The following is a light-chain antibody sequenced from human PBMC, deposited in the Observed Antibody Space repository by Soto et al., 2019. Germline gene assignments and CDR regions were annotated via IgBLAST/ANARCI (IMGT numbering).Light chain of an antibody. CDR1: QSVSSSY. CDR2: GAS. Sequence: EIVLTQSPGTLSLSPGERATLSCRASQSVSSSYLAWYQQKPGQAPRLLIYGASGRATDIPDRFSGSGSGTDFTLTISRLEPEDFVVYYCQQYGSSPLTFGGGTKVDIK. J-gene: IGKJ4*01. CDR3: QQYGSSPLT. V-gene: IGKV3-20*01.